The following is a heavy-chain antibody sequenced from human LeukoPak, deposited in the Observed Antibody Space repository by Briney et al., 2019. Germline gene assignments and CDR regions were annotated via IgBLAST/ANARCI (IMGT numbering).Heavy chain of an antibody. J-gene: IGHJ4*02. V-gene: IGHV4-30-4*01. CDR2: IYYSGST. CDR1: GDTSSRGEND. CDR3: ARSMVRGVNPGD. D-gene: IGHD3-10*01. Sequence: PSETLSRTRTDPGDTSSRGENDTRRDRQPPGKNQQWIGYIYYSGSTYYNPSLKNRVTISVDTSKNQFSLKLSPVTATDTAVYYCARSMVRGVNPGDWGQGALVTVSS.